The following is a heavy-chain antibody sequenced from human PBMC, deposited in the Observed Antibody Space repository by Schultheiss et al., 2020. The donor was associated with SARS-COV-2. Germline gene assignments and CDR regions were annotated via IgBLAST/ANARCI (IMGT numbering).Heavy chain of an antibody. D-gene: IGHD3-16*01. CDR1: GFTLSRYA. V-gene: IGHV3-23*01. Sequence: GGSLRLSCAASGFTLSRYAMTWVRQSPGKGLEWVSSISDSGVSTSYVDSVKGRFTISRDNSKNTLYLQMNSLRVEDTAVYYCVVGWGWFDPWGQGILVTVSS. CDR3: VVGWGWFDP. J-gene: IGHJ5*02. CDR2: ISDSGVST.